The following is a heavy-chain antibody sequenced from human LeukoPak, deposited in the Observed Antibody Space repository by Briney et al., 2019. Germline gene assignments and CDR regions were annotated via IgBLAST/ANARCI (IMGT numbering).Heavy chain of an antibody. CDR1: GFTFSSYG. CDR3: AKVKGYGSPPYYFDY. Sequence: GGSLRLSCVASGFTFSSYGMHWVRQAPGKGLEWVAFIRYDGNDKYYADSVKGRFTISRDNSKNTLYLQMNSLRAEDTALYYCAKVKGYGSPPYYFDYWGQGTLVTVSS. J-gene: IGHJ4*02. CDR2: IRYDGNDK. V-gene: IGHV3-30*02. D-gene: IGHD5-24*01.